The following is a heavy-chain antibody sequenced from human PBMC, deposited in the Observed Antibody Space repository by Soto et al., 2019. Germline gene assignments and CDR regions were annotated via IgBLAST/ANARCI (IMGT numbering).Heavy chain of an antibody. CDR1: GFTFSSYE. D-gene: IGHD3-22*01. CDR2: ISSSGSTI. CDR3: AREEPYYYDSSGHPYYYYGMDV. J-gene: IGHJ6*02. V-gene: IGHV3-48*03. Sequence: PGGSLRLSCAASGFTFSSYEMNWVRQAPGKGLEWVSYISSSGSTIYYADSVKGRFTISRDNSKNTLYLQMNSLRAEDTAVYYCAREEPYYYDSSGHPYYYYGMDVWARGPRSPSP.